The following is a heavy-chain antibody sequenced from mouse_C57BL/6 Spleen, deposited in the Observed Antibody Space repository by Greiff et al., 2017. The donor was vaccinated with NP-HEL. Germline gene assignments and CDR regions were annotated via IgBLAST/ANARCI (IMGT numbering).Heavy chain of an antibody. CDR3: SRSPGLYYFDY. Sequence: QVQLQQPGAELVRPGTSVKLSCKASGYTFTSYWMHWVKQRPGQGLEWIGVIDPSDSYTNYNQKFKGKATLTVDTSSSTAYMQLSSLTSEDSAVYYCSRSPGLYYFDYWGQGTTLTVSS. J-gene: IGHJ2*01. CDR2: IDPSDSYT. D-gene: IGHD3-1*01. V-gene: IGHV1-59*01. CDR1: GYTFTSYW.